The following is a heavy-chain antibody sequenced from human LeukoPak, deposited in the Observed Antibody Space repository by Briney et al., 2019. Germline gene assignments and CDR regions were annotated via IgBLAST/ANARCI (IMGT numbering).Heavy chain of an antibody. CDR1: GGTFSSYT. D-gene: IGHD3-22*01. CDR3: AREPYDSSGYYSLYYYYGMDV. V-gene: IGHV1-69*02. J-gene: IGHJ6*02. Sequence: EASVKVSCKASGGTFSSYTISWVRQAPGQGLEWMGRIIPTLGIANYAQKFQGRVTITADKSTSTAYMELSSLRSEDTAVYYCAREPYDSSGYYSLYYYYGMDVWGQGTTVTVSS. CDR2: IIPTLGIA.